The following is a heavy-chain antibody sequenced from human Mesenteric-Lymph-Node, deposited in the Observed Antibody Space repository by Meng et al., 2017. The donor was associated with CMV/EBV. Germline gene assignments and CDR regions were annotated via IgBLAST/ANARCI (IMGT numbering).Heavy chain of an antibody. D-gene: IGHD2-2*01. CDR2: INPSGGST. J-gene: IGHJ6*02. V-gene: IGHV1-46*01. CDR3: ARGDCSSTSCFFYYYFGMDV. CDR1: GYTFTSYY. Sequence: ASVKVSCKASGYTFTSYYMHWVRQAPGQGLEWMGIINPSGGSTSYAQKFQGRVTMTRDTPTSTVYMELSSLRSEDTAVYYCARGDCSSTSCFFYYYFGMDVWGQGTTVTVSS.